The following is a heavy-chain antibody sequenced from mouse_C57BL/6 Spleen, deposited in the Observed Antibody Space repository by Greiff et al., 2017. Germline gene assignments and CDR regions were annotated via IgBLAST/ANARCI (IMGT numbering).Heavy chain of an antibody. CDR1: GFNIKDDY. CDR3: TYYGSSIFAY. Sequence: VQLQQSGAELVRPGASVKLSCTASGFNIKDDYMHWVKQRPEPGLEWIGWIDPENGDTEYASKFQGKATITADTSSNTAYLQLSSLTSEDTAVYYCTYYGSSIFAYWGQGTLVTVSA. D-gene: IGHD1-1*01. J-gene: IGHJ3*01. CDR2: IDPENGDT. V-gene: IGHV14-4*01.